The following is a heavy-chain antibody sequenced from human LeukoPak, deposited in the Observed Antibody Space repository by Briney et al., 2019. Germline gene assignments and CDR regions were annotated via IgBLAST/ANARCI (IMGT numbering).Heavy chain of an antibody. CDR3: ATACSSTSCYAFDY. CDR2: FDPEDGET. CDR1: GYTLTELS. D-gene: IGHD2-2*01. Sequence: ASVKLSCNVSGYTLTELSMHWVRQAPGKGLEWMGGFDPEDGETIYAQKFQGRVTMTEDTSTDTAYMELSSLRSEDTAVYYCATACSSTSCYAFDYWGKGTMVT. V-gene: IGHV1-24*01. J-gene: IGHJ4*02.